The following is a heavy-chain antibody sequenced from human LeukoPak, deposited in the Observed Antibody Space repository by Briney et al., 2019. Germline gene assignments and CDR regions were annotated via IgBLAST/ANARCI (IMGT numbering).Heavy chain of an antibody. CDR1: GFTFSSYW. CDR3: ARDGSLPDY. CDR2: INSDGTT. J-gene: IGHJ4*02. Sequence: PGGSLRLYCAASGFTFSSYWMHLVRQVPGKGLVWVSRINSDGTTSYADSVKGRFTISRNNAKNTLYLQMNNLRVEDTAVYYCARDGSLPDYWGQGTLVTVSS. V-gene: IGHV3-74*01.